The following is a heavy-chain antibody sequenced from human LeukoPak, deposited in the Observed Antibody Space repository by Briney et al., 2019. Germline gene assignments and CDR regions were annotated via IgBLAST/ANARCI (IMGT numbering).Heavy chain of an antibody. CDR2: ISGSGGST. J-gene: IGHJ5*02. Sequence: GGSLRLSCAASGFIFSSYAMSWVRQAPGRGLDWVAAISGSGGSTYYVDSVKGRFTISRDNSKNTLYLQMNSLRAEDTAVYYCAKDQSRYFYDSSAYPRNWFDPWGQGTLVTVSS. D-gene: IGHD3-22*01. V-gene: IGHV3-23*01. CDR1: GFIFSSYA. CDR3: AKDQSRYFYDSSAYPRNWFDP.